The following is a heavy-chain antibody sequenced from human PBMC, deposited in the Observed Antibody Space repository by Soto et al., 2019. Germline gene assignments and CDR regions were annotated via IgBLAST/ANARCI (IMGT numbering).Heavy chain of an antibody. CDR1: GFTFDDYA. CDR2: ISWNSGSI. D-gene: IGHD6-13*01. J-gene: IGHJ3*02. Sequence: SLKISCAASGFTFDDYAMHWVRQAPGKGLEWVSGISWNSGSIGYADSVKGRFTISRDNAKNSLYLQMNSLRAEDTALYYCAKDLIIAAAGPEPEKFAFDIWGQGTMVTVSS. CDR3: AKDLIIAAAGPEPEKFAFDI. V-gene: IGHV3-9*01.